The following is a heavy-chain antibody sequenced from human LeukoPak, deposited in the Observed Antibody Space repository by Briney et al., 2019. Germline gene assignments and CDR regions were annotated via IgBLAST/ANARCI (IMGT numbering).Heavy chain of an antibody. V-gene: IGHV4-4*09. D-gene: IGHD2-2*01. J-gene: IGHJ4*02. CDR3: ARGVRLLGYCSSTSCYRPKGFDY. CDR1: GGSISSYY. CDR2: IYTSGST. Sequence: SETLSLTCTVSGGSISSYYWSWIRQPPGKGLEWIGYIYTSGSTNYNPSLKSRVTISVDTSKNQFSLKLSSVTAADTAVYYCARGVRLLGYCSSTSCYRPKGFDYWGQGTLVTVSS.